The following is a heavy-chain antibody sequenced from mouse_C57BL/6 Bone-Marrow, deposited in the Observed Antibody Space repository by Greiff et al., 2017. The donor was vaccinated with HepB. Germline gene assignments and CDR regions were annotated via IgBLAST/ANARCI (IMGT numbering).Heavy chain of an antibody. J-gene: IGHJ2*01. CDR1: GYAFSSSW. V-gene: IGHV1-82*01. CDR3: AREELCDY. CDR2: IYPGDGDT. Sequence: QVQLQQSGPELVKPGASVKISCKASGYAFSSSWMNWVKQRPGKGLEWIGRIYPGDGDTNYNGKFKGKATLTADKSSSTAYMQLSSLTSEDSAVYFCAREELCDYWGQGTTLTVSS.